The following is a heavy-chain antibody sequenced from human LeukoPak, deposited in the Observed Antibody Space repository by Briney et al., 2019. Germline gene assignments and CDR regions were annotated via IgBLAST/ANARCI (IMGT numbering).Heavy chain of an antibody. V-gene: IGHV4-31*03. CDR2: IYDSGST. CDR3: ARGVVKPNYFDY. CDR1: GGSISSGGYY. D-gene: IGHD3-3*01. Sequence: SQTLSLTCTVSGGSISSGGYYWSWLRQHPGTGLEWIGYIYDSGSTYYNPSLKSRVTISVDTSKNQFSLRLSSVTAADTAVYYCARGVVKPNYFDYWGQGTLVTVSS. J-gene: IGHJ4*02.